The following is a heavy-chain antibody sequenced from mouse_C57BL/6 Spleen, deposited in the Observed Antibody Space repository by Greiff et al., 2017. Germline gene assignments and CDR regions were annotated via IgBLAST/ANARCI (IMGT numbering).Heavy chain of an antibody. J-gene: IGHJ1*03. V-gene: IGHV1-69*01. CDR1: GYTFTSYW. D-gene: IGHD1-1*01. Sequence: QVQLQQPGAELVMPGASVKLSCKASGYTFTSYWMHWVKQRPGQGLEWIGEVYPSDSYTNYNQKFKGKSTLTVDKSSSTAYMQLSSLTSEDSAVYYCARRLRSWYFDVWGTGTTVTVSS. CDR2: VYPSDSYT. CDR3: ARRLRSWYFDV.